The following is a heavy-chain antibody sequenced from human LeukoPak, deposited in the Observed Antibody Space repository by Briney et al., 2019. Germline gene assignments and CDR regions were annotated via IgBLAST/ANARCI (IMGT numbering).Heavy chain of an antibody. V-gene: IGHV4-59*08. CDR1: GGPISSYY. Sequence: SETLSLTCTVSGGPISSYYWSWIRQPPGKGLEWIGYIYYSGSTNYNPSLKSRVTISVDTSKNQFSLKLSSVTAADTAVYYCARHAGLRWDYYFDYWGQGTLVTVSS. CDR3: ARHAGLRWDYYFDY. J-gene: IGHJ4*02. CDR2: IYYSGST. D-gene: IGHD5-24*01.